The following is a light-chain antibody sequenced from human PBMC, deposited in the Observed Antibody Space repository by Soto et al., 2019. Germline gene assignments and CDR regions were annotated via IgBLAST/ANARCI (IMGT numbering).Light chain of an antibody. Sequence: QSLLTQPASVSGSPGQSITISCTGTSSDVGSYNLVSWYQQHPGKAPKLMIYEVSKRPSGVSNRFSGSKSGNTASLTISGLQAEDEADYYCCSYAGSSTPYVFGTGNKVTVL. CDR1: SSDVGSYNL. CDR2: EVS. V-gene: IGLV2-23*02. CDR3: CSYAGSSTPYV. J-gene: IGLJ1*01.